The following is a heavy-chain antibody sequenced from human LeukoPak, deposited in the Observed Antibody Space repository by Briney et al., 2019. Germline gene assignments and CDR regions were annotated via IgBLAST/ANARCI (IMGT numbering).Heavy chain of an antibody. CDR3: ARAPITSPFYFDH. CDR1: GFTFSIYW. J-gene: IGHJ4*02. D-gene: IGHD2-2*01. CDR2: INWSGGST. Sequence: GGSLRLSCAASGFTFSIYWMSWVRQAPGKGLEWVSGINWSGGSTGYADPVRGRFTISRDNAKNSLYLQMDSLTAEDTALYYCARAPITSPFYFDHWGQGTLVTVSS. V-gene: IGHV3-20*04.